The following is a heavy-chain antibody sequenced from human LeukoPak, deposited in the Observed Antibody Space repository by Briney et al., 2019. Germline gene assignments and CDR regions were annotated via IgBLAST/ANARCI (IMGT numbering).Heavy chain of an antibody. CDR2: INPNSGGT. V-gene: IGHV1-2*02. D-gene: IGHD3-22*01. CDR3: AKPYYYDSSGYHVLNY. Sequence: GASAKVSCKASGYTFTGYYMHWVRQAPGQGLEWMGWINPNSGGTNYAQKFQGRVTMTRDTSISTAYMELSRLRSDDTAVYYCAKPYYYDSSGYHVLNYWGQGTLVTVSS. CDR1: GYTFTGYY. J-gene: IGHJ4*02.